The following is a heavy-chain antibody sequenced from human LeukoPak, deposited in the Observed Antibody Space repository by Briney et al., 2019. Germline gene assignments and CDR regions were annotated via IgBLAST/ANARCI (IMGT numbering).Heavy chain of an antibody. CDR3: ARMRFSRSYYMDV. CDR2: IKQDGSEK. Sequence: GGSLRLSCAASGFTFSSYWTSWVRQAPGKGLEWVANIKQDGSEKYYVDSVKGRFTISRDNAQNSLYLQMNSLRAEDTAVYYCARMRFSRSYYMDVWGKGTTVTVSS. V-gene: IGHV3-7*01. D-gene: IGHD3-3*01. J-gene: IGHJ6*03. CDR1: GFTFSSYW.